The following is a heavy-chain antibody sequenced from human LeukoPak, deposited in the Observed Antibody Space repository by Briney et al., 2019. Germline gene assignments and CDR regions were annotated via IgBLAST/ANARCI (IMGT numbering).Heavy chain of an antibody. D-gene: IGHD2-2*01. Sequence: GGPLRLSCAASGFTFSSYALSWVRQAPGKGLEWVSQISASSNYRYYADSVKGRFTISRDNSKSTLFLQMDSLRDEDTAVYYCTRGQRSCNSASCRLWYFDLWGRGTLVSVSS. CDR2: ISASSNYR. CDR1: GFTFSSYA. CDR3: TRGQRSCNSASCRLWYFDL. V-gene: IGHV3-23*01. J-gene: IGHJ2*01.